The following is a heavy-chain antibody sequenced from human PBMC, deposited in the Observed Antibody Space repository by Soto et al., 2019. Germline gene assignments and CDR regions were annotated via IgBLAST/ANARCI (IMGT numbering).Heavy chain of an antibody. CDR2: ISYDGSNK. D-gene: IGHD6-13*01. Sequence: QVQLVESGGGVVQPGRSLRLSCAASGFTFSSYAMHWVRQAPGKGLEWVAVISYDGSNKYYADSVKGRFTISRDNSKNTLYLQMNSLRAEDTAVYYCARDGGSRWYGYYGMDVWGQGTTVTVSS. V-gene: IGHV3-30-3*01. CDR1: GFTFSSYA. CDR3: ARDGGSRWYGYYGMDV. J-gene: IGHJ6*02.